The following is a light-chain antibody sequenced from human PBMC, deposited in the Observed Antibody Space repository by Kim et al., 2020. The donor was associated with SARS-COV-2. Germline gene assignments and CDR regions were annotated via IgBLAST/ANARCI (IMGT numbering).Light chain of an antibody. V-gene: IGKV3-11*01. CDR3: QQRSNWPPWT. CDR1: QSVSSY. J-gene: IGKJ1*01. Sequence: SPGERPTLSCRASQSVSSYLAWYQQKPGQAPRLLIYDASNRATGIPARFSGSGSGTDFTLTISSLEPEDFAVYYCQQRSNWPPWTFGQGTKVEIK. CDR2: DAS.